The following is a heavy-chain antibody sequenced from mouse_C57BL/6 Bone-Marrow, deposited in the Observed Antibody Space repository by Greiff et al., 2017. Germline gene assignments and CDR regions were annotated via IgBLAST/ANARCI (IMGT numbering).Heavy chain of an antibody. D-gene: IGHD2-4*01. Sequence: EVKVVESGGGLVKPGGSLKFSCAASGFTFSSYAMSWVRQTPEKRLEWVATISDGGSYTYYPDNVKGRFTISRDNAKNNLYLQMSHLKSEDTAMSYCARETYDYGAYWGQGTLVTVSA. J-gene: IGHJ3*01. CDR3: ARETYDYGAY. CDR1: GFTFSSYA. CDR2: ISDGGSYT. V-gene: IGHV5-4*01.